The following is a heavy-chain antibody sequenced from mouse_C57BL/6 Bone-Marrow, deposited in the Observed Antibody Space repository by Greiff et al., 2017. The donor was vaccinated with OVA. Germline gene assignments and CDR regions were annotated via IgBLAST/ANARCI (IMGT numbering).Heavy chain of an antibody. J-gene: IGHJ3*01. Sequence: QVQLQQSGAELVRPVASVQLSCKASCSTFTDYYLNCVTQRPGQGLEWIARIYPGSGTTYYHEKFKGKATLTAETSSSTAYMPLSSLTAEDYAVYYCARDDYDDAYWGQGTLVTVSA. CDR1: CSTFTDYY. CDR2: IYPGSGTT. V-gene: IGHV1-76*01. D-gene: IGHD2-4*01. CDR3: ARDDYDDAY.